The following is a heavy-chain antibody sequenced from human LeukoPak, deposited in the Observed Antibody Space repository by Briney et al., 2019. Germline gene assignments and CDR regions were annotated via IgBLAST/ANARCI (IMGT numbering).Heavy chain of an antibody. CDR3: ARVGRSRGSLPNSYYYMDV. CDR2: IFPIFGST. J-gene: IGHJ6*03. Sequence: ASVKVSCNASGDIFTGNMVSGGRQAPGQGLEWMGGIFPIFGSTNYAQKFQGRVTITTDQSTRTAYMELNSLSSDDTAVYYCARVGRSRGSLPNSYYYMDVWGKGTTVTVSS. D-gene: IGHD1-26*01. V-gene: IGHV1-69*05. CDR1: GDIFTGNM.